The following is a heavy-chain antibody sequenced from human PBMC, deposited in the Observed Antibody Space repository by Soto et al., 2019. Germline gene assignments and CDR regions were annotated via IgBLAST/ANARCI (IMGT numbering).Heavy chain of an antibody. CDR3: ARGGFVSGSNYDYYYYMDV. D-gene: IGHD4-4*01. J-gene: IGHJ6*03. CDR1: GGSFSGYY. Sequence: PSETLSLTCAVYGGSFSGYYWSWIRQPPGKGLEWIGEINHSGSTNYNPSLKSRVTISVDTSKNQFSLKLSSVTAADTAVYYCARGGFVSGSNYDYYYYMDVWGKGTTVTVSS. V-gene: IGHV4-34*01. CDR2: INHSGST.